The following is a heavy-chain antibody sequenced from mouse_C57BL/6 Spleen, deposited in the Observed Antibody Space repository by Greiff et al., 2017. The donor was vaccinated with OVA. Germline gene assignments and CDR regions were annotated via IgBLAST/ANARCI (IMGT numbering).Heavy chain of an antibody. CDR3: ARPGSSHWYFDV. CDR1: GYTFTSYW. D-gene: IGHD1-1*01. V-gene: IGHV1-69*01. Sequence: QVQLQQPGAELVMPGASVKLSCKASGYTFTSYWMHWVKQRPGQGLEWIGEIDPSDSYTNYNQKFKGKSTLTVDKSSSTAYMQLRILTSEDSAVYYCARPGSSHWYFDVWGTGTTVTVSS. CDR2: IDPSDSYT. J-gene: IGHJ1*03.